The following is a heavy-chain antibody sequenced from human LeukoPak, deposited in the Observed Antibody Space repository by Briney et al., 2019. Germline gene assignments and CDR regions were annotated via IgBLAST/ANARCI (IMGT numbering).Heavy chain of an antibody. D-gene: IGHD4-17*01. CDR3: ARALTTTDY. CDR2: IWYDGSNK. Sequence: GGSLRLSCAASGFTFSSYGMHWVRQAPGKGLEGVAVIWYDGSNKYYADSVKGRFTISRDNSKNTLYLQMNSLRAEDTAVYYCARALTTTDYWGQGTLVTVSS. V-gene: IGHV3-33*01. CDR1: GFTFSSYG. J-gene: IGHJ4*02.